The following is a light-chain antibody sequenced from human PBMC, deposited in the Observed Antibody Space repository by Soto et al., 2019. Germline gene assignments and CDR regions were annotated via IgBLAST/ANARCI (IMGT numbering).Light chain of an antibody. Sequence: EIVLTQSPGTLSLFPGESATLSCRASQSVGGRSLAWYQQKRGQAPRLLIYDASTRATCIPGRFNGSGSGTDFILTISRLETEDFAVYHCQQYGASPWTFGQGTKVEIK. V-gene: IGKV3-20*01. J-gene: IGKJ1*01. CDR3: QQYGASPWT. CDR1: QSVGGRS. CDR2: DAS.